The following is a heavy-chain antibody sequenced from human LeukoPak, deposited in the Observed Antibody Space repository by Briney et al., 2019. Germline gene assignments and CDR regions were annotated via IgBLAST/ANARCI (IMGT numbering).Heavy chain of an antibody. D-gene: IGHD1-26*01. CDR3: VKGATRATRHFDL. CDR2: IGGPGAPT. CDR1: GLTFSSYS. V-gene: IGHV3-23*01. Sequence: GGSLRLSCVASGLTFSSYSLTWVRQTPEKGLAWVSIIGGPGAPTFYADSVEGRFTISRDNSKNTVYLQMNSLRAEDTAVYFCVKGATRATRHFDLWGRGTLVTVSS. J-gene: IGHJ2*01.